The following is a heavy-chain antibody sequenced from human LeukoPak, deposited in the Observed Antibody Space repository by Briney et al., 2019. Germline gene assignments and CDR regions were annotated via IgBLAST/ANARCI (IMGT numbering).Heavy chain of an antibody. D-gene: IGHD3-22*01. Sequence: PSETLSLTCAVYGGSFSGYYWSWIRLPPGKGLEWIGEINHSGSTNYNPSLKSQVTISVDTSKNQFSLKLSSVTAADTAVYYCAREAQYYYDSSGYYNPIDYWGQGTLVTVSS. V-gene: IGHV4-34*01. CDR3: AREAQYYYDSSGYYNPIDY. CDR2: INHSGST. CDR1: GGSFSGYY. J-gene: IGHJ4*02.